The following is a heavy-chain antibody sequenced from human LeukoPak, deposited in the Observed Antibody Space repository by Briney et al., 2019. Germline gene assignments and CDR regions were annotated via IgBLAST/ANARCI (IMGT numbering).Heavy chain of an antibody. V-gene: IGHV3-9*01. CDR2: ISLDTYRI. CDR1: GLNFNIYA. D-gene: IGHD2-21*01. Sequence: GGSLRLSCAVSGLNFNIYAMHWVRQVPGTGLEWVSGISLDTYRIGYAESVRGRFTVSRDNNKNSVYLQMNSLTPEDSALYFCVKDGTPGGADVWGQGTTVTVS. CDR3: VKDGTPGGADV. J-gene: IGHJ6*02.